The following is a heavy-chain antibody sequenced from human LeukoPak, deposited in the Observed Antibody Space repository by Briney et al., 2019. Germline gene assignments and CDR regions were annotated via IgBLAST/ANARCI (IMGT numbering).Heavy chain of an antibody. J-gene: IGHJ4*02. Sequence: GGSLRLSCAASGFTVSSNYMSWVRQAPGKGLEWGSVIYSGGSTYYADSVKGRFTISRDNSKNTLYLQMNSLRAEDTAVYYCARGRELTHLDYWGQGILVTVSS. V-gene: IGHV3-53*01. CDR3: ARGRELTHLDY. D-gene: IGHD1-26*01. CDR2: IYSGGST. CDR1: GFTVSSNY.